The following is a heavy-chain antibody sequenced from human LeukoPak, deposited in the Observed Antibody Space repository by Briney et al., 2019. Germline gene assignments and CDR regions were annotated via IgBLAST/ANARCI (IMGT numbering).Heavy chain of an antibody. J-gene: IGHJ4*02. CDR2: IKQDGSQ. CDR3: ARGPDYGDRLDFFDY. V-gene: IGHV3-7*01. CDR1: GFTFSRHW. Sequence: GGSLRLSCAASGFTFSRHWRGWVRQAPGKGPEWVASIKQDGSQYYVDSVKGRLIISRDNAKNSLYLQMNSLRAEDTAVYSCARGPDYGDRLDFFDYWGQGTLVTVSS. D-gene: IGHD4-17*01.